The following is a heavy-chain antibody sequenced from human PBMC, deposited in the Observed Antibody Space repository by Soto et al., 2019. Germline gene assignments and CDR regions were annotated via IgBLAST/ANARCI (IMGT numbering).Heavy chain of an antibody. CDR2: SIGGGSST. J-gene: IGHJ5*02. CDR1: GFTVSSYA. V-gene: IGHV3-23*01. CDR3: AKHHHSGAWGNYPNWFDP. D-gene: IGHD3-16*02. Sequence: ELQLLESGGNLVQPGESLTLSCAASGFTVSSYAMSWVRQAPGKGLEWVSSIGGGSSTYYADSVKGRFTVSRDNSKNTLFLQMSSLRAEDTALYYCAKHHHSGAWGNYPNWFDPWGQGTLVTVSS.